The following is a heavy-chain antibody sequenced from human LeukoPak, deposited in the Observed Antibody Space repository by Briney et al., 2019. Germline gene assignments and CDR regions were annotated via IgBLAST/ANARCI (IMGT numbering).Heavy chain of an antibody. CDR2: ISSSGSTR. J-gene: IGHJ4*02. D-gene: IGHD3-3*01. CDR1: GFTFSDYY. V-gene: IGHV3-11*04. CDR3: ASGAGDDFWSGYYTVVGSDY. Sequence: GGSLRLSCAASGFTFSDYYMSWIRQAPGKGLEWVSYISSSGSTRYYADSVKGRFTISRDNAKNSLYLQMNSLRAEDTAVYYCASGAGDDFWSGYYTVVGSDYWGQGTLVTVSS.